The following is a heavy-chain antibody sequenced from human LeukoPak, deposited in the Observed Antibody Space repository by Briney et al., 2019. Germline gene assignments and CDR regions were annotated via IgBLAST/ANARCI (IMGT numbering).Heavy chain of an antibody. J-gene: IGHJ3*02. Sequence: SETLSLTCAVYGGSSSGYYWSWIRQPPGKGLEWIGEISHSGGTNNNPSLKGRVAISLDISKNQFSLSLRSVTAADTAVYYCARRVPRTSKGFFALDIWGQGTMVIVSS. CDR3: ARRVPRTSKGFFALDI. CDR1: GGSSSGYY. CDR2: ISHSGGT. D-gene: IGHD2-15*01. V-gene: IGHV4-34*01.